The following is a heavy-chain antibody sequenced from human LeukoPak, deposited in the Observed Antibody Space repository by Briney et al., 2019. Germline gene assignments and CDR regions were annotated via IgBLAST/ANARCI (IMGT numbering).Heavy chain of an antibody. D-gene: IGHD2/OR15-2a*01. Sequence: PSETLSLTCAVYGGSFSGYYWNWIRQSPGKGLEWIGEINHSGSTNYNPSLKSRVTISIDTSKSQFSLKLSSVTAAGTAVYYCARVRTGNSGRPRFDSWGQGTLVTVSS. V-gene: IGHV4-34*01. CDR1: GGSFSGYY. CDR2: INHSGST. J-gene: IGHJ5*01. CDR3: ARVRTGNSGRPRFDS.